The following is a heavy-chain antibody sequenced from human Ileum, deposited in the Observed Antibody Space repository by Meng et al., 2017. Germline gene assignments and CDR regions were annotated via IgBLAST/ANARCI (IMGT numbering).Heavy chain of an antibody. J-gene: IGHJ4*02. CDR2: IKPDGSDK. CDR1: GFTFSNSW. CDR3: ATSGGGL. Sequence: GGSLRLSCVASGFTFSNSWMSWARQAPGKGLEWVANIKPDGSDKAYVGSLKGRFTISRDNAKNSLYLQLNSLRVEDTAVYYCATSGGGLWGQGTLVTGSS. V-gene: IGHV3-7*01. D-gene: IGHD3-16*01.